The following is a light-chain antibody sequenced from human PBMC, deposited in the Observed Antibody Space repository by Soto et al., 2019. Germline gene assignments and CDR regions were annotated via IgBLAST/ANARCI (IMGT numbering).Light chain of an antibody. CDR3: QQYYSYPYT. CDR1: QGISSY. J-gene: IGKJ2*01. Sequence: AIRMTQSPSSLSASTGDRVTITCRASQGISSYLAWYQQKPGKAPKLLIYAASTLQSGVPSRFSGSGSGTDFTLTISCLQSEDFATCYCQQYYSYPYTVGQGTKLEIK. V-gene: IGKV1-8*01. CDR2: AAS.